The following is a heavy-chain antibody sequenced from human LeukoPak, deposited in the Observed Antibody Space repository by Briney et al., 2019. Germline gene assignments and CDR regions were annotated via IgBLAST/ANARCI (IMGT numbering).Heavy chain of an antibody. J-gene: IGHJ6*02. CDR1: GYTFTSYA. CDR3: ARWVAGVVYYYYGMDV. Sequence: ASVKVSCKASGYTFTSYAMHWVRQAPGQGLEWMGRINPNSGGTNYAQKFQGRVTMTRDTSISTAYMELSRLRSDDTAVYYCARWVAGVVYYYYGMDVWGQGTTVTVSS. D-gene: IGHD2-15*01. CDR2: INPNSGGT. V-gene: IGHV1-2*06.